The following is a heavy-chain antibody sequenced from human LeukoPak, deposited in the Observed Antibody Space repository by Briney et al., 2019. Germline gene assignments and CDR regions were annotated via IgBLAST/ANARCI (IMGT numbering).Heavy chain of an antibody. Sequence: ASVKVSCKASGGTFSSYAISWVRQAPGQGLEWMGGIIPIFGTANYAQKFQGRVTITADKSTSTAYTELSSLRSEDTAVYYCARVGGDYDYVWGSYRLDYWGLGTLVTVSS. D-gene: IGHD3-16*02. CDR2: IIPIFGTA. J-gene: IGHJ4*02. V-gene: IGHV1-69*06. CDR1: GGTFSSYA. CDR3: ARVGGDYDYVWGSYRLDY.